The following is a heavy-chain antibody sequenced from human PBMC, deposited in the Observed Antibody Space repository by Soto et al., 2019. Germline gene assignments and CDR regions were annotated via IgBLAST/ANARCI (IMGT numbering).Heavy chain of an antibody. CDR1: GGSISSGGYS. CDR3: ARASTYYYDSSGYSPYNWFDP. V-gene: IGHV4-30-2*01. CDR2: IYHSGST. J-gene: IGHJ5*02. Sequence: TLSLTCAVSGGSISSGGYSWSWILQPPGKGLEWIGYIYHSGSTYYNPSLKSRVTISVDRSKNQFSLKLSSVTAADTAVYYCARASTYYYDSSGYSPYNWFDPWGQGTLVTVSS. D-gene: IGHD3-22*01.